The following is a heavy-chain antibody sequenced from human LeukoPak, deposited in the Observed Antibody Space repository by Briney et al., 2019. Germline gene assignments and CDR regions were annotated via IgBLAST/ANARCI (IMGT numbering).Heavy chain of an antibody. V-gene: IGHV4-38-2*01. Sequence: SETLSLTCAVSGYSISSGYYWGWIRQPPGKGLEWIGSIYHSGSTYYNPSLKSRVTISVDTSKNQFSLKLSSVTAADTAVYYCARQLAPARSNWFDPWGQGTLVTVSS. J-gene: IGHJ5*02. CDR3: ARQLAPARSNWFDP. CDR2: IYHSGST. D-gene: IGHD5-18*01. CDR1: GYSISSGYY.